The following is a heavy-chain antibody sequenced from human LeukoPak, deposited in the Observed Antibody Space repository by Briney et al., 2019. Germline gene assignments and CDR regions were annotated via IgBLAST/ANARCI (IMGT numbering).Heavy chain of an antibody. CDR3: ARSTGSTMFIDY. CDR2: IYYSGNT. D-gene: IGHD3-10*02. CDR1: GGSISPYY. V-gene: IGHV4-59*01. J-gene: IGHJ4*02. Sequence: SETLSLTCTVSGGSISPYYWSWIRQPPGKGLEWLGYIYYSGNTEYKPSLKSRVAMSVDTSKNQFSLRLSSVTAADTAVYYCARSTGSTMFIDYWGQGSLVTVSS.